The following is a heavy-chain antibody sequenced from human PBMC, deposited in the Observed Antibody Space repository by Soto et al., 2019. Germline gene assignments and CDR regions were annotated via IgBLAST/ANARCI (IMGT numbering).Heavy chain of an antibody. Sequence: GESLKISCAASGFTFSSYSMNWVRQAPGKGLEWVSYISSSSSTIYYADSVKGRFTISRDNAKNSLYLQMNSLRDEDTAVYYCAREMEVFGVVSYDWFDPWGQGTLVTVSS. D-gene: IGHD3-3*01. CDR3: AREMEVFGVVSYDWFDP. V-gene: IGHV3-48*02. CDR1: GFTFSSYS. CDR2: ISSSSSTI. J-gene: IGHJ5*02.